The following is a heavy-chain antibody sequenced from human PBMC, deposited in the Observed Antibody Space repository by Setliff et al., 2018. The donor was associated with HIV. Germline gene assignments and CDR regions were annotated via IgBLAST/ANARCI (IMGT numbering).Heavy chain of an antibody. CDR3: ARDDHYYDSGSYYSDWYFDL. D-gene: IGHD3-10*01. CDR2: IIPIFNTA. CDR1: GYSLSGYY. Sequence: SVKVSCKASGYSLSGYYLHWVRRAPGQGLEWMGGIIPIFNTANYAQNFQGRVTITADESTSTAYMELSSLRSEDTAVYYCARDDHYYDSGSYYSDWYFDLWGRGTLVTVSS. J-gene: IGHJ2*01. V-gene: IGHV1-69*13.